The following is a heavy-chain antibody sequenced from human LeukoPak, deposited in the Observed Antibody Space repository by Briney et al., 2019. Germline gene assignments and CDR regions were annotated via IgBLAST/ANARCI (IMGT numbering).Heavy chain of an antibody. CDR2: IYYSGST. CDR3: ARGPHYYGMDV. V-gene: IGHV4-30-4*01. J-gene: IGHJ6*02. Sequence: PSQTLSPTCTVSGGSISSGDYYWSWIRQPPGKGLEWIGYIYYSGSTYYNPSLKSRVTISVDTSKNQFSLKLSSVTAADTAVYYCARGPHYYGMDVWGQGTTVTVSS. CDR1: GGSISSGDYY.